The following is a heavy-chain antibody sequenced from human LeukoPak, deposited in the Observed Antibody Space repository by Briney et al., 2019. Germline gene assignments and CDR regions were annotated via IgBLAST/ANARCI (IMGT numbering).Heavy chain of an antibody. CDR2: INHSGST. Sequence: SETLSLTCAVYGGSFSGYYWSWIRQPPGKGLERIGEINHSGSTNYNPSLKSRVTISVDTSKNQFSLKLSSVTAADTAVYYCARSIGVVGATYRKHFDYWGQGTLVTVSS. CDR1: GGSFSGYY. J-gene: IGHJ4*02. V-gene: IGHV4-34*01. CDR3: ARSIGVVGATYRKHFDY. D-gene: IGHD1-26*01.